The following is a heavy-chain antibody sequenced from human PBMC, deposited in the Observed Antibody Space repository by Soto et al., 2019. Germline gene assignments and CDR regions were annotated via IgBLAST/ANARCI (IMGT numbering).Heavy chain of an antibody. CDR1: GFTFSSYS. V-gene: IGHV3-48*01. CDR2: ISSSSSTI. Sequence: GGSLRLSCAASGFTFSSYSMNWVRQAPGKGLEWVSYISSSSSTIYYADSVKGRFTISRDNAKNSLYLQMNSLRAEDTAVYYCARDQGSGSTFWVDVWGKGTTVTVSS. D-gene: IGHD1-26*01. CDR3: ARDQGSGSTFWVDV. J-gene: IGHJ6*04.